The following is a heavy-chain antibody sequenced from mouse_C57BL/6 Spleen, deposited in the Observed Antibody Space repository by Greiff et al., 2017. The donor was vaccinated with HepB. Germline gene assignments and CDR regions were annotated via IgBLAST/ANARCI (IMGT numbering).Heavy chain of an antibody. CDR1: GFTFSSYG. D-gene: IGHD1-1*01. CDR2: ISSGGSYT. Sequence: EVKLVESGGDLVKPGGSLKLSCAASGFTFSSYGMSWVRQTPDKRLEWVATISSGGSYTHYPDSVKGRFTISRDNAKNTLYLQMSSLKSEDTAMYYCARGGYYYGSSPYAMDYWGQGTSVTVSS. CDR3: ARGGYYYGSSPYAMDY. J-gene: IGHJ4*01. V-gene: IGHV5-6*02.